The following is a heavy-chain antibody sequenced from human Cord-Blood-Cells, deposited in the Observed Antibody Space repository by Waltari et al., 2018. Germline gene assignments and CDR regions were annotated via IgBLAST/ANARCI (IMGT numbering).Heavy chain of an antibody. J-gene: IGHJ4*02. CDR2: IIPILGIA. CDR1: GGTFSSYA. D-gene: IGHD3-3*01. CDR3: AREGTYYDFWSGYDY. Sequence: QVQLVQSGAEVKKPGSSVKVSCKASGGTFSSYAISWVRQAPGQGLEWMGRIIPILGIANDAQKFQGRVTITADKSTSTAYMELSSLRSEDTAVYYCAREGTYYDFWSGYDYWGQGTLVTVSS. V-gene: IGHV1-69*09.